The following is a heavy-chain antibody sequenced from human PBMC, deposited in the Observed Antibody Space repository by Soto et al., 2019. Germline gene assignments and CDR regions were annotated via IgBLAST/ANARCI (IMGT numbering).Heavy chain of an antibody. CDR3: AAAVWRGYSEYYYGMDV. D-gene: IGHD3-3*01. CDR1: GGTFISYA. Sequence: GASVKVSCKAFGGTFISYAFSRVRQAPGQGLEWMGGTIPIFSTTHYAQNFQGRVTITADGSTSTAYMELSSLRSEDTAVYYCAAAVWRGYSEYYYGMDVWGLGTTVTVSS. V-gene: IGHV1-69*13. J-gene: IGHJ6*02. CDR2: TIPIFSTT.